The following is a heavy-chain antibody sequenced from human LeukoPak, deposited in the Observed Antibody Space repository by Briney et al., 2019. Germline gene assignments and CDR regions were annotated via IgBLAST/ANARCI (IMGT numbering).Heavy chain of an antibody. Sequence: SCKASGYTFTSYYMHWVRQAPGKGLEWVAVISYDGSNKYYADSVKGRFTISRDNSKNTLYLQMNSLRAEDTAVYYCAKTDSNYLFDYWGQGTLVTVSS. CDR3: AKTDSNYLFDY. CDR2: ISYDGSNK. V-gene: IGHV3-30*18. D-gene: IGHD4-11*01. J-gene: IGHJ4*02. CDR1: GYTFTSYY.